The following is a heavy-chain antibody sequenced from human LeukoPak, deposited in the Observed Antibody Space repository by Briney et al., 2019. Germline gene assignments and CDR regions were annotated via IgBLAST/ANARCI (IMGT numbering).Heavy chain of an antibody. CDR1: GGSLSSHY. Sequence: PSETLSLTCAVSGGSLSSHYWTWIRQPPGKGLEWIGYIYYTGATNYNPSLKSRVTISVGTSKNQFPLKLSSVTAADTAVYYCARGVFIAASQYGYWGQGTLVTVSS. V-gene: IGHV4-59*11. D-gene: IGHD6-13*01. CDR3: ARGVFIAASQYGY. J-gene: IGHJ4*02. CDR2: IYYTGAT.